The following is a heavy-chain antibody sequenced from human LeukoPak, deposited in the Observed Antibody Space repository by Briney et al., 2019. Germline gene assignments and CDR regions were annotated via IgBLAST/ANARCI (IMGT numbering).Heavy chain of an antibody. CDR1: GFTFSSYG. V-gene: IGHV3-30*18. D-gene: IGHD6-19*01. CDR3: AKYLRYSSGWYSIDY. Sequence: PGGSLRLSCAASGFTFSSYGMHWVRQAPGKGLEWVAVISYDGSNKYYADSVKGRFTISRDNSKNTLYLQMNSLRAEDTAVHYCAKYLRYSSGWYSIDYWGQGTLVTVSS. J-gene: IGHJ4*02. CDR2: ISYDGSNK.